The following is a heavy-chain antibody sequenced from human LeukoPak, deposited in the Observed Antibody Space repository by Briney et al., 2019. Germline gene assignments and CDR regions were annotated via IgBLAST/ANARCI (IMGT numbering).Heavy chain of an antibody. V-gene: IGHV3-30*02. CDR3: ANTMGYCSGGSCYYGMDV. Sequence: GGSLRLSCAASGFTFSSYGMHWVRQAPGKGLEWVAFIRYDGSNKCYADSVKGRFTISRDNSKNTLYLQMNSLRAEDTAVYYCANTMGYCSGGSCYYGMDVWGQGTTVTVSS. CDR2: IRYDGSNK. J-gene: IGHJ6*02. CDR1: GFTFSSYG. D-gene: IGHD2-15*01.